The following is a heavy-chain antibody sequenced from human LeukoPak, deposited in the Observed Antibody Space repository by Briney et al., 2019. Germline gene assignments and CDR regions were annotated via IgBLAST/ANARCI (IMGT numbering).Heavy chain of an antibody. J-gene: IGHJ6*03. D-gene: IGHD6-6*01. CDR2: INPNSGGT. V-gene: IGHV1-2*02. Sequence: ASVKVSCKASGYTFTSYAMNWVRQAPGQGLEWMGWINPNSGGTNYAQKFQGRVTMTRDTSISTAYMELSRLRSDDTAVYYCARARPDYYYYMDVWGKGTTVTVSS. CDR3: ARARPDYYYYMDV. CDR1: GYTFTSYA.